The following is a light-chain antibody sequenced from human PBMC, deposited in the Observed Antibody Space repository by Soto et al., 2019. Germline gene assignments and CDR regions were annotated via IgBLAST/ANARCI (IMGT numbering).Light chain of an antibody. CDR3: QHYSSVWA. Sequence: DIQMPQSPSTLSSSVGDRVTITCRASQSISRGLAWYQQKPGKAPNLLIYDASTLESGVPSRFSGSGSGTEFTLTISCLHPDDFATYYCQHYSSVWAFGQGTKVDIK. CDR1: QSISRG. V-gene: IGKV1-5*01. J-gene: IGKJ1*01. CDR2: DAS.